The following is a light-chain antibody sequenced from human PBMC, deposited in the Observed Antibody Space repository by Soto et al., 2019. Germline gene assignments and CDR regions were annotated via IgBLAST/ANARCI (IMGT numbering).Light chain of an antibody. CDR2: VAS. J-gene: IGKJ4*01. V-gene: IGKV1-27*01. Sequence: DIQMTQSPSSLSASVGDRVTITCRASQGISNYLAWYQQKPGKVPKLLIYVASTLQSGVPSRFSGSGSGTDFTLTISSLQPEDVATYYCQNYNNAPPALTFGGWTKVDIK. CDR3: QNYNNAPPALT. CDR1: QGISNY.